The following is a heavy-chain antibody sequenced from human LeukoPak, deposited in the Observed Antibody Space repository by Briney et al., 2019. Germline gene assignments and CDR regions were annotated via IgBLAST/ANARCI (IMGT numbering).Heavy chain of an antibody. CDR1: GGSINSSYYY. D-gene: IGHD2-15*01. Sequence: PSETLSLTCTVSGGSINSSYYYWGWIRQPPGKGLEWIGSIYYSGSTYYNPSLKSRVTISVDTSKNQFSLKLSSVTAAGTAVYFCASQFCSGGSCYSGPRYWGQGTLVTVSS. J-gene: IGHJ4*02. CDR2: IYYSGST. V-gene: IGHV4-39*01. CDR3: ASQFCSGGSCYSGPRY.